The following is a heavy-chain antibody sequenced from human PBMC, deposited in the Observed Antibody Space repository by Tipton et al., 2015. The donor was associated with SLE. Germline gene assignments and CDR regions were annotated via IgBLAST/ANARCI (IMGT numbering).Heavy chain of an antibody. CDR3: ARDSGTFDI. Sequence: TLSLTCTVSGGSISSYYWSWIRQPAGKGLEWIGHIYAGGSTNYNSSLKSRVTMSVDTSKNHFSLKLSSVTAADTAVYYCARDSGTFDIWGQGTMVTVSS. CDR2: IYAGGST. V-gene: IGHV4-4*07. CDR1: GGSISSYY. J-gene: IGHJ3*02.